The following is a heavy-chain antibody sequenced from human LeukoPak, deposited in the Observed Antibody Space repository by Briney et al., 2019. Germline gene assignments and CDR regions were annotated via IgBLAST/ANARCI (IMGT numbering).Heavy chain of an antibody. CDR3: TRAPSLSWFDP. CDR1: GFTFGDYA. V-gene: IGHV3-49*03. Sequence: GGSLRLSCTASGFTFGDYAMSWFRQAPGKGLEWVGFIRSKAYGGTTEYAASVKGRFIISRDDSRSIAYLQMNSLRTEDTAVYYCTRAPSLSWFDPWGQGTLVTVPS. J-gene: IGHJ5*02. CDR2: IRSKAYGGTT. D-gene: IGHD3-10*01.